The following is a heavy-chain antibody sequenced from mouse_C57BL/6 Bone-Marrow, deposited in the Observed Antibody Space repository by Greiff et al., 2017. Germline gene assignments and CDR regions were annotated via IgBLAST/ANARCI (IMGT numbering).Heavy chain of an antibody. J-gene: IGHJ4*01. CDR2: ISNLAYSI. V-gene: IGHV5-15*01. CDR1: GFTFSDYG. Sequence: EVKLVESGGGLVQPGGSLKLSCAASGFTFSDYGMAWVRQAPRKGPEWVAFISNLAYSIYYADTVTGLFTISRENAKNTLYLEMSSLRSEDTAMYYCARFTTVVNMDYWGQGTSVTVSS. CDR3: ARFTTVVNMDY. D-gene: IGHD1-1*01.